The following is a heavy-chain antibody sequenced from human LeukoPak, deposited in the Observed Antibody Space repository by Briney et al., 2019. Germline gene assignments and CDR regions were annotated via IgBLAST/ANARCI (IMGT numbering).Heavy chain of an antibody. CDR2: IYHSGST. CDR1: GGSISSGGYS. J-gene: IGHJ4*02. Sequence: PSETLSLTCAVSGGSISSGGYSWSWIRQPPGKGLEWIGYIYHSGSTYYNPSLKSRVTISVDRSKNQFSLKLSSVTAADTAVYYCAGNLMYYYDSSGYPPCWGQGTLVTVSS. D-gene: IGHD3-22*01. V-gene: IGHV4-30-2*01. CDR3: AGNLMYYYDSSGYPPC.